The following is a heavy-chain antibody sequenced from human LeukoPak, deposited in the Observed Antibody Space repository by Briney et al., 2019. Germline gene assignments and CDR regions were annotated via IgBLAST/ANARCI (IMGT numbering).Heavy chain of an antibody. V-gene: IGHV4-39*07. J-gene: IGHJ4*02. CDR3: ARVFHPTSSQFYFDY. D-gene: IGHD2-2*01. Sequence: ETSETLSLTCTVSGGSISSNSYYWDWIRQPPGKGLEWIGTIYYSGSTSYNPSLKSRVTISVDTSKNQFSLKLSSVTAADTAVYYCARVFHPTSSQFYFDYWGQGTLVTVSS. CDR2: IYYSGST. CDR1: GGSISSNSYY.